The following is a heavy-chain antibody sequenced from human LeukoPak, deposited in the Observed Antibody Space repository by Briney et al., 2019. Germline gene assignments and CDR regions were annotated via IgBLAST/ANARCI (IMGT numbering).Heavy chain of an antibody. V-gene: IGHV4-59*01. CDR1: GGSISSYY. CDR3: ARVGRWELLRTQAFDI. D-gene: IGHD1-26*01. Sequence: ETLSLTFTVSGGSISSYYWSWIRQPPGKGLEWIGYIYYSGSTNYNPSLKSRVTISVDTSKNQFSLKLSSVTAADTAVYYCARVGRWELLRTQAFDIWGQGTMVTVSS. J-gene: IGHJ3*02. CDR2: IYYSGST.